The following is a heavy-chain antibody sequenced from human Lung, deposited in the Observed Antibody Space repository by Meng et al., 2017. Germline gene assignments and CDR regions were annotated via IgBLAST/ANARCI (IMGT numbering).Heavy chain of an antibody. CDR3: ARGPTTMAHDFDY. V-gene: IGHV4-34*01. Sequence: VQLQQWGAGLLKPSETLSRPCVVSGGSFSDYYWSWIRQPPGKGLEWIGEINHSGSTNYNPSLESRATISVDTSQNNLSLKLSSVTAADSAVYYCARGPTTMAHDFDYWGQGTLVTVSS. J-gene: IGHJ4*02. CDR1: GGSFSDYY. D-gene: IGHD4-11*01. CDR2: INHSGST.